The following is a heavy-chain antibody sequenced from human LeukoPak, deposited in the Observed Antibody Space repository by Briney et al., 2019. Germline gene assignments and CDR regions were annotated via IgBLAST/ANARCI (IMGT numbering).Heavy chain of an antibody. CDR1: GGSFSGYY. CDR2: INHSGST. D-gene: IGHD3-16*01. Sequence: PSETLSLTCAVYGGSFSGYYWSWIRRPPGKGLEWIGEINHSGSTNYNPSLKGRVTISVDTSKNQFSLKLSSVTAADTAVYYCARSLVVSWFDPWGQGTLVTVSS. J-gene: IGHJ5*02. V-gene: IGHV4-34*01. CDR3: ARSLVVSWFDP.